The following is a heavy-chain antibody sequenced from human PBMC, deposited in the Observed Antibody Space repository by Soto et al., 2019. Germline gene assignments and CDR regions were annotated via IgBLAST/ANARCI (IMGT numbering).Heavy chain of an antibody. CDR3: AKDLSLLWFGEISPYFDS. V-gene: IGHV3-23*01. CDR2: ISGSGGST. J-gene: IGHJ4*02. D-gene: IGHD3-10*01. CDR1: GFTFSSYA. Sequence: EVQLLESGGGLVQPGGSLRLSCAASGFTFSSYAMSWVRQAPGKGLEWVSAISGSGGSTYYADSVKGRFTISRDNSKNTLYLQMNSLRAEDTAVYYCAKDLSLLWFGEISPYFDSWGLGTLVTVSS.